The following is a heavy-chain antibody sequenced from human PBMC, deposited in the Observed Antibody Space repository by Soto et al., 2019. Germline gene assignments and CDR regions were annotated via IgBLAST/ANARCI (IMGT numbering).Heavy chain of an antibody. J-gene: IGHJ6*03. CDR3: ARRTMGNYYYMDV. CDR1: GFTLSEYY. Sequence: QVHLVESGGGLVKPGGSLRLSCVASGFTLSEYYMSWIRQAPGKGLEWVSYISSSGTIDNYADSVKGRFTISRDNAKNSLFLQMNGLRAEDTAVYYCARRTMGNYYYMDVWGTGTTVTVSS. D-gene: IGHD3-10*01. V-gene: IGHV3-11*01. CDR2: ISSSGTID.